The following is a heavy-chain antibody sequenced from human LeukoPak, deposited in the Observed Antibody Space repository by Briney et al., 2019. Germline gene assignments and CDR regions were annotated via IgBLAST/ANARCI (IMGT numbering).Heavy chain of an antibody. J-gene: IGHJ3*02. Sequence: PGGSLRLSCAASGFTFSSYAMTWVRQAQGKGLDWVSAFSGSGGSTYYADPVKGRFTISRDNSKNTLYLQMNSLRAEDTAVYYCAKGYSGYDWPDAFDIWGQGTMVTVSS. V-gene: IGHV3-23*01. CDR1: GFTFSSYA. CDR3: AKGYSGYDWPDAFDI. D-gene: IGHD5-12*01. CDR2: FSGSGGST.